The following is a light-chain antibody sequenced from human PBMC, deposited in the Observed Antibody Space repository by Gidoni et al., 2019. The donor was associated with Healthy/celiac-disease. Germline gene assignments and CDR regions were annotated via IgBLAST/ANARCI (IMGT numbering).Light chain of an antibody. V-gene: IGKV3-20*01. Sequence: EIVLTQSPGTLSLSPGERATLSCRASQSVSSSYLAWYQQQPGQAPRLLIYGASSRATGIPDRFSGSGSGTDFTLTISRLEPEDFAVYYCQQYGSSRWTFXQXTKVEIK. CDR1: QSVSSSY. CDR2: GAS. J-gene: IGKJ1*01. CDR3: QQYGSSRWT.